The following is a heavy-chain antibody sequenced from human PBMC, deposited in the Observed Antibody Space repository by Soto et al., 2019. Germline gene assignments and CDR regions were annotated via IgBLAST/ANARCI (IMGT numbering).Heavy chain of an antibody. CDR3: VRDRYSSSGWFDP. Sequence: SQTLSLTCAISGDSVSSYSAAWNWIRQSPSGGLEWLGRTYYRSRFFSDYAESVKSRIIINPDTSKNQFSLQLKSVTPGDTAVYYCVRDRYSSSGWFDPWGQGTPVTVS. D-gene: IGHD3-10*01. CDR1: GDSVSSYSAA. CDR2: TYYRSRFFS. V-gene: IGHV6-1*01. J-gene: IGHJ5*02.